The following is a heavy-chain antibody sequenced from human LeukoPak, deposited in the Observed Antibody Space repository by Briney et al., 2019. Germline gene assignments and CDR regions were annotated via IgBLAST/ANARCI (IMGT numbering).Heavy chain of an antibody. Sequence: PSETLSLTCTVSGDSMRNHYWSWIRQPPGKGLEWIGYIYYTGTTTYNPSLSSRVTISIDMSKNQFSLKVSSVTTADTALYYCARETLDVGWFHDYWGQGTLVTVSS. D-gene: IGHD6-19*01. CDR2: IYYTGTT. J-gene: IGHJ4*02. V-gene: IGHV4-59*11. CDR3: ARETLDVGWFHDY. CDR1: GDSMRNHY.